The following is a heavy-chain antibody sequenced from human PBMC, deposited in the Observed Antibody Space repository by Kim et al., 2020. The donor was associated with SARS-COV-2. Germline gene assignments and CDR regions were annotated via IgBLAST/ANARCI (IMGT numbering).Heavy chain of an antibody. Sequence: SVKVSCKASGFTFTSSAMQWVRQARGQRLEWIGWIVVGSGNTNYAQKFQERVTITRDMSTSTAYMELGSLRSEDTAVYYCAADGDHHYYYYGMDVWGQGTTVTVSS. CDR3: AADGDHHYYYYGMDV. V-gene: IGHV1-58*02. CDR2: IVVGSGNT. D-gene: IGHD4-17*01. CDR1: GFTFTSSA. J-gene: IGHJ6*02.